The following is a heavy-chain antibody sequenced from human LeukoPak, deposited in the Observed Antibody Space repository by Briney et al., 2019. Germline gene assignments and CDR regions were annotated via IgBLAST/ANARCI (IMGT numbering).Heavy chain of an antibody. V-gene: IGHV3-33*08. CDR1: GFTFSSYG. D-gene: IGHD5-24*01. CDR2: IWYDGSNE. J-gene: IGHJ4*02. CDR3: ARDRDGYNVPFDY. Sequence: PGGSLRLSCAASGFTFSSYGMHWVRQAPGKGLEWVATIWYDGSNEDYVESVKGRFSISRDNSENTLYLQMNSLRAEDTAVYYCARDRDGYNVPFDYWGQGTLVTVSS.